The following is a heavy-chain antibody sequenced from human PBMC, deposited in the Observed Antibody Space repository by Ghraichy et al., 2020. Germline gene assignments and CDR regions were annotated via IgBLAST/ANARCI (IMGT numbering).Heavy chain of an antibody. D-gene: IGHD3-3*01. CDR1: GGSISSYY. Sequence: SETLSLTCTVSGGSISSYYWSWIRQPPGKGLEWIGYIYYSGSTNYNPSLKSRVTISVDTSKNQFSLKLSSVTAADTAVYYCARVSRPYYDFWSGYWPAGYYGMDVWGQGTTVTVSS. J-gene: IGHJ6*02. CDR3: ARVSRPYYDFWSGYWPAGYYGMDV. V-gene: IGHV4-59*01. CDR2: IYYSGST.